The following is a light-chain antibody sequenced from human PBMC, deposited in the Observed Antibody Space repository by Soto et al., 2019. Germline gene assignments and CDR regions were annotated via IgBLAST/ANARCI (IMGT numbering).Light chain of an antibody. Sequence: QSALTQPASVSGYTGQSITISCTGNSSDVGGENYVSWYQQHPGKAPKLMIYDVSNRPSGVYNRFSGSKSGNTASLTISGLQAEDEADYYCCSYPSSSTLQVVCGGGTKVTVL. CDR3: CSYPSSSTLQVV. V-gene: IGLV2-14*01. CDR2: DVS. CDR1: SSDVGGENY. J-gene: IGLJ2*01.